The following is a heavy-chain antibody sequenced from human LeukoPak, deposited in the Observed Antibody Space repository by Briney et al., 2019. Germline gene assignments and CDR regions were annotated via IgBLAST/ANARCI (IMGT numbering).Heavy chain of an antibody. V-gene: IGHV3-21*01. J-gene: IGHJ4*02. CDR1: GFTFSSYS. Sequence: PGGSLRLSCAASGFTFSSYSMIWVRQTPGKGLEWVSSIAGGGGYIHYADSVKGRFTISRDNAKNSLYLQMNSLRAEDTAVYYCARDRGVSYSAAGKKQPDYWGQGTLVTVSS. CDR2: IAGGGGYI. CDR3: ARDRGVSYSAAGKKQPDY. D-gene: IGHD6-13*01.